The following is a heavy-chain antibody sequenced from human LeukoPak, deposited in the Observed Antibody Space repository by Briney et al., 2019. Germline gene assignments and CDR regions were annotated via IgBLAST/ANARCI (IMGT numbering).Heavy chain of an antibody. CDR1: GFTFDDYA. CDR2: ISWNSGSI. CDR3: ASEKYDFWSGYPDY. D-gene: IGHD3-3*01. J-gene: IGHJ4*02. V-gene: IGHV3-9*01. Sequence: GGSLRLSCAASGFTFDDYAMHWVRQAPGKGLEWVSGISWNSGSIGYADSVKGRFTISRDNAKNTLYLQMNSLRAEDTAVYYCASEKYDFWSGYPDYWGQGTLVTVSS.